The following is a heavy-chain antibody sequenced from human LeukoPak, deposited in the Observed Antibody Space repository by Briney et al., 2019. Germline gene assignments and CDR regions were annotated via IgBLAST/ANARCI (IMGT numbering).Heavy chain of an antibody. CDR3: ATYYYGSGSYYNFDY. Sequence: GGSLRLSCAASGFTFSSYAMHWVRQAPGKGLEWVAVISYDGSNKYYAVSVKGRFTISRDNSKNTLYLQMNSLRAEDTAVYYCATYYYGSGSYYNFDYWGQGTLVTVSS. D-gene: IGHD3-10*01. J-gene: IGHJ4*02. CDR2: ISYDGSNK. CDR1: GFTFSSYA. V-gene: IGHV3-30-3*01.